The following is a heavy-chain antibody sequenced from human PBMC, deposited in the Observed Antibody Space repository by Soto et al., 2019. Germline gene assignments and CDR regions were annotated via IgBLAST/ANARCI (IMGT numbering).Heavy chain of an antibody. V-gene: IGHV3-48*03. CDR3: ERDKGLPSGTSFDS. D-gene: IGHD1-26*01. CDR2: ISRSGDTI. J-gene: IGHJ4*02. Sequence: GGSLRLSCVVSGITLSSSEMNWVRQTPGKGLEWVSYISRSGDTIYYADSVKGRFTISRDNDENSLYLQMTSLRAEDTGVYYCERDKGLPSGTSFDSWGQGTLVTVSS. CDR1: GITLSSSE.